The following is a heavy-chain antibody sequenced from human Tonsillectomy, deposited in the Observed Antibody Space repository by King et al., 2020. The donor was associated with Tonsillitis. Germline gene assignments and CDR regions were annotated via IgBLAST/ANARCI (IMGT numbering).Heavy chain of an antibody. D-gene: IGHD2-15*01. Sequence: QLVQSGAEVKKPGASVKVSCKASGYTFTSYDINWVRQAIGQGLEWMGWMNPNSGNTGYAQKFQGRVTMTRNTSISTAYMELSSLRSEDTAVYYCARGRYCSGGSCYDDFDYWGQGTLVTVSS. J-gene: IGHJ4*02. V-gene: IGHV1-8*01. CDR3: ARGRYCSGGSCYDDFDY. CDR1: GYTFTSYD. CDR2: MNPNSGNT.